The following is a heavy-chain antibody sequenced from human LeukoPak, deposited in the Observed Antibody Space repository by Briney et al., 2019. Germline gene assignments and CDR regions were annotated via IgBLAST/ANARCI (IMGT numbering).Heavy chain of an antibody. Sequence: TSETLSLTCTVSGGSISISTNYWGWIRQPPGKGPEWVGNIFYTGNTYYNPALQSRVSISVDTSKNQFSLRLTSVTAADAGVYYCARLGGDYHGSGDYFLRGYIDLWGRGTLVTVSS. V-gene: IGHV4-39*01. J-gene: IGHJ2*01. CDR1: GGSISISTNY. CDR2: IFYTGNT. CDR3: ARLGGDYHGSGDYFLRGYIDL. D-gene: IGHD3-10*01.